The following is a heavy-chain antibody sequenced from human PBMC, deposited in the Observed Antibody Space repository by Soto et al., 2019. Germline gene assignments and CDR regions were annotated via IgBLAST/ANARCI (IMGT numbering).Heavy chain of an antibody. V-gene: IGHV4-4*02. Sequence: SETLSLTCAVSGGSVSSTQWWTWVRQAPGKGLEWIGDIYHVGITKYNPALKSRVTISVDRSKNQFSLKLSSVTAADTAVYYCARVPDRWGQGTLVTVS. CDR3: ARVPDR. CDR2: IYHVGIT. J-gene: IGHJ5*02. CDR1: GGSVSSTQW. D-gene: IGHD2-2*01.